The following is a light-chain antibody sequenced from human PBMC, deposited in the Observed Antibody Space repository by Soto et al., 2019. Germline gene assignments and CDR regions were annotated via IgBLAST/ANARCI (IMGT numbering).Light chain of an antibody. CDR1: QSVSSSY. V-gene: IGKV3-20*01. Sequence: EIVLTQSPCTLSFSPGESATLSCRASQSVSSSYLAWYQQKPGQAPRLLIYGASSRATGIPDRFSGSGSGTDFTLTISRLEPEDFAVYYCQQYGSTPVTFGQGTKLEIK. J-gene: IGKJ2*01. CDR3: QQYGSTPVT. CDR2: GAS.